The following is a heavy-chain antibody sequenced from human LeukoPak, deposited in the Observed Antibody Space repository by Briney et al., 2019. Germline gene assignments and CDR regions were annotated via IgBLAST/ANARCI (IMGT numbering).Heavy chain of an antibody. D-gene: IGHD3-22*01. CDR2: ISSSSSYI. CDR1: GFTFSSYI. CDR3: ARDSDSSGYCDY. Sequence: GGSLRLSCAASGFTFSSYIMNWVRQTPGKGLEWVSSISSSSSYIYYADSVKGRFTISRDNAKNSLYLQMNSLRAEDTAVYYCARDSDSSGYCDYWGQGTLVTVSS. V-gene: IGHV3-21*01. J-gene: IGHJ4*02.